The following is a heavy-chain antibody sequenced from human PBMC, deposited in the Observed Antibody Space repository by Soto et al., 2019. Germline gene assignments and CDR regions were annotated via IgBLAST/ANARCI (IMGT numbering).Heavy chain of an antibody. V-gene: IGHV4-39*01. Sequence: PSETLSLTCTVSGGSISSGSYYWGWIRQPPGKGLEWIGSIYYSGSTYYNPSLKSRVTISVGTSKNQFSLKLSSVTAADTAVYYCARYGSGSYFWFDPWGQGTLVTVSS. CDR1: GGSISSGSYY. CDR3: ARYGSGSYFWFDP. D-gene: IGHD3-10*01. CDR2: IYYSGST. J-gene: IGHJ5*02.